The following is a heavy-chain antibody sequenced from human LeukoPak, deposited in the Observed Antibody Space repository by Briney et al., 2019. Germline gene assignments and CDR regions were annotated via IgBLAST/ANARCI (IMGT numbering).Heavy chain of an antibody. CDR1: GFTFSTYW. V-gene: IGHV3-74*01. CDR2: ISSDGSNT. CDR3: VRDKISGWFVDQ. D-gene: IGHD6-19*01. J-gene: IGHJ4*02. Sequence: QAGGSLRLSCAASGFTFSTYWMHWVRQAPGKEPVWVSRISSDGSNTIYADSVKGRFTISRDNAKNTLYLQMNSLRAEDAAVYYCVRDKISGWFVDQWGQGTLVTVSS.